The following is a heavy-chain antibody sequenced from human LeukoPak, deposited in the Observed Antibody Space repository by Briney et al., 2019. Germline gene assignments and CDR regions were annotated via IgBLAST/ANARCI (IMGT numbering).Heavy chain of an antibody. CDR2: IYYSGSA. Sequence: SETLSLTCTVSGGSISGYYWSWLRRPPGKRLEWIGHIYYSGSADYNASLKSRATMFVDTSKNEFSLTLRSVTAADTAVYYCARVGDSSGYSVLDSWGQGTLVTVSS. CDR3: ARVGDSSGYSVLDS. D-gene: IGHD3-22*01. J-gene: IGHJ4*02. CDR1: GGSISGYY. V-gene: IGHV4-59*01.